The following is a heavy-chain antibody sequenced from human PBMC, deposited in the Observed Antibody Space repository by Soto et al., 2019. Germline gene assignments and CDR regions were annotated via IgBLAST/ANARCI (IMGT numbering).Heavy chain of an antibody. D-gene: IGHD5-12*01. CDR2: INHSGST. V-gene: IGHV4-34*01. Sequence: SETLSLTCAVYGGSFSGYYWSWIRQPPGKGLAWIGEINHSGSTNYNPSLKSRVTISVDTSKNQFSLKLSSVTAADTAVYYCARYSGYDPNWFDPWGQGTLVTSPQ. CDR1: GGSFSGYY. CDR3: ARYSGYDPNWFDP. J-gene: IGHJ5*02.